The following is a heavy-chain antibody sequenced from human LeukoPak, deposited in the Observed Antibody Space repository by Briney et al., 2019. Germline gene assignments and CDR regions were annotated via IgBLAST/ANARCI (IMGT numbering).Heavy chain of an antibody. CDR2: IQYDGGNK. CDR1: GFTFSSYG. Sequence: GGSLRLSCAASGFTFSSYGMHWVRQAPGKGLEWVTFIQYDGGNKYYADSVKGRFTISRDNSKNTLYLQMNSLRAEDTAVYYCAKAGPKVVLVAANFDYWGQGTLVTVSS. J-gene: IGHJ4*02. CDR3: AKAGPKVVLVAANFDY. V-gene: IGHV3-30*02. D-gene: IGHD2-15*01.